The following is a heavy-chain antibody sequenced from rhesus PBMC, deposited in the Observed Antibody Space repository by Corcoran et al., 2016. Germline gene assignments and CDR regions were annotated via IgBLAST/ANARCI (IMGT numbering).Heavy chain of an antibody. D-gene: IGHD2-39*01. CDR2: IYGGSGST. J-gene: IGHJ1*01. CDR3: AIISYAGDFEF. V-gene: IGHV4-147*01. CDR1: GASISSTY. Sequence: QVQLQESGPGLVKPSEPLPLTCAVSGASISSTYCSWFRHPPGKGLEWFWYIYGGSGSTSYNPSLKSRVTISKDTSKNQFSLKLSSVTAADTAVYYCAIISYAGDFEFWGQGALVTVSS.